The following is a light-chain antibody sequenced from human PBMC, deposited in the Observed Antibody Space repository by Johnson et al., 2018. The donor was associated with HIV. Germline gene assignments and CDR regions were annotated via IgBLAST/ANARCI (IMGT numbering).Light chain of an antibody. CDR1: SSNIGNNY. Sequence: QSVLTQPPSVSAAPGQKVTISCSGSSSNIGNNYVSWYQQLPGTAPKLLIHENNKRPSGIPDRFSASKSGTSATLDITGLQTGDEADYYCGTWDNSLSTGGVFGTGTKVTVL. V-gene: IGLV1-51*02. CDR2: ENN. J-gene: IGLJ1*01. CDR3: GTWDNSLSTGGV.